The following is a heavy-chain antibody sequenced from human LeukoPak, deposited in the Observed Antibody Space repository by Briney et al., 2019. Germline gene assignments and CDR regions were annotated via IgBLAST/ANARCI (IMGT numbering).Heavy chain of an antibody. Sequence: PGRSLRLSCAASGFTFSSYAMHWVRQAPGKGLEWVAVISYDGSNKYYADSVKGRFTISRDNSKNTLYLQMNSLRAEDTAVYYCAREPPYYDILTGYPDYWGQGTLVTVSS. CDR3: AREPPYYDILTGYPDY. V-gene: IGHV3-30-3*01. J-gene: IGHJ4*02. CDR2: ISYDGSNK. D-gene: IGHD3-9*01. CDR1: GFTFSSYA.